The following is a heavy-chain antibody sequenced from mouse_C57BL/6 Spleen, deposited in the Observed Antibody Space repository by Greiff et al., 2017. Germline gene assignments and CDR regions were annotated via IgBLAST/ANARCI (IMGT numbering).Heavy chain of an antibody. V-gene: IGHV5-17*01. CDR3: ARVYYSNYGGYFDV. D-gene: IGHD2-5*01. CDR2: ISSGSSTI. CDR1: GFTFSDYG. Sequence: DVHLVESGGGLVKPGGSLKLSCAASGFTFSDYGMHWVRQAPEKGLEWVAYISSGSSTIYYADTVKGRFTISRDNAKNTLFLQMTSLRSEDTAMYYCARVYYSNYGGYFDVWGTGTTFPVSS. J-gene: IGHJ1*03.